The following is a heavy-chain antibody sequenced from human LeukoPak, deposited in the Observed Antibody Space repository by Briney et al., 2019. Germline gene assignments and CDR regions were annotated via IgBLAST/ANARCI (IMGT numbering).Heavy chain of an antibody. CDR2: INSDGTST. Sequence: GGSLRLSCAASGFTFSSYWMHWVRQAPGKGLVWVSQINSDGTSTRYADSVKGRFTISRDNAKNTLYLQMNSLRAEDTAVFYCARAHIGDYGSFDFWGQGALVTISS. CDR3: ARAHIGDYGSFDF. D-gene: IGHD4-17*01. J-gene: IGHJ4*02. V-gene: IGHV3-74*01. CDR1: GFTFSSYW.